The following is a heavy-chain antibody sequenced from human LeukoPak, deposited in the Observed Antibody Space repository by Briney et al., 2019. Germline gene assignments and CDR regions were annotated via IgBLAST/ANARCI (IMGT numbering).Heavy chain of an antibody. D-gene: IGHD2-2*01. Sequence: PGRSLRLSCAASGFTFSSYAMHWVRQAPGKGLEWVAVISYDGSNKYYADSVKGRFTISRDNSKNTLYLQMNSLRAEDTAVYYCARDDQLDYWGQGTLVTVSS. CDR3: ARDDQLDY. CDR2: ISYDGSNK. J-gene: IGHJ4*02. CDR1: GFTFSSYA. V-gene: IGHV3-30*04.